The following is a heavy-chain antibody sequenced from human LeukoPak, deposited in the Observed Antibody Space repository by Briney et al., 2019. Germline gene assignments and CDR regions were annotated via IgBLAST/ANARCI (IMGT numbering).Heavy chain of an antibody. D-gene: IGHD3-16*01. CDR2: IYTSGST. Sequence: SETLSLTCTVSGGSISSYYWSWIRQPAGKGLEWIGRIYTSGSTNYNPSLKSRVTMSVDTSKNQFSLKLSSVTAADTAVYYCASEMGEGRSNDDFDIWGQGTMVTVSS. V-gene: IGHV4-4*07. J-gene: IGHJ3*02. CDR3: ASEMGEGRSNDDFDI. CDR1: GGSISSYY.